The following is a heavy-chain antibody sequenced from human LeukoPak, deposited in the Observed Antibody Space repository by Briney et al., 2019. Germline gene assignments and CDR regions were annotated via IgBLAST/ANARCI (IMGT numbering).Heavy chain of an antibody. Sequence: GGSLRLSCAASGVTFSSFAMSWVRQAPGKGLEWVSVITPSDASTYYSYSARGRFTISRDNSKNTMYLQMNSLRAEDTAVYCCAKAQTMTMVTTVFYYGMDVWGQGTTVIVSS. D-gene: IGHD4-17*01. V-gene: IGHV3-23*01. CDR3: AKAQTMTMVTTVFYYGMDV. J-gene: IGHJ6*02. CDR2: ITPSDAST. CDR1: GVTFSSFA.